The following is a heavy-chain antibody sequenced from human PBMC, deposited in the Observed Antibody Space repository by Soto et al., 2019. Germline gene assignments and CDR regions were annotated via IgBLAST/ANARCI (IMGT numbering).Heavy chain of an antibody. CDR1: GYTFTSYG. J-gene: IGHJ6*02. D-gene: IGHD3-16*01. V-gene: IGHV1-18*01. Sequence: QVQLVQSGAEVKKPGASVKVSCKASGYTFTSYGFSWVRQAPGQGLEWMGWINGYTRNPHYAQKFQGRVTMTTHTSTSTAYMELWPLISDDTAVYYCARSWVTGKGGMDIWGQGTTVTVSS. CDR2: INGYTRNP. CDR3: ARSWVTGKGGMDI.